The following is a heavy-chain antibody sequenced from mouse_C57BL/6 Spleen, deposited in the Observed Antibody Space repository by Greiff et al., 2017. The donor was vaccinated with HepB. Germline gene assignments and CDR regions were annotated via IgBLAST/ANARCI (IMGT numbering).Heavy chain of an antibody. V-gene: IGHV1-4*01. CDR2: INPSSGYT. CDR3: ARSGNYYGGEDY. J-gene: IGHJ2*01. CDR1: GYTFTSYT. D-gene: IGHD1-2*01. Sequence: QVQLQQSGAELARPGASVKMSCKASGYTFTSYTMHWVKQRPGQGLEWIGYINPSSGYTKYNQKFKDKATLTADKSSSTAYMQLSSLTSEDSAVYYCARSGNYYGGEDYWGQGTTLTVSS.